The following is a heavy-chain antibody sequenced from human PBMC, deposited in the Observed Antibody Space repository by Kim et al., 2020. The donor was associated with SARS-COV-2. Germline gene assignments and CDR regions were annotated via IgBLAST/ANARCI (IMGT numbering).Heavy chain of an antibody. CDR3: ARSPGWGATSPFDY. CDR1: GFTFSSYG. V-gene: IGHV3-33*01. Sequence: GGSLRLSCAASGFTFSSYGMHWVRQAPRKGLEWVAVIWYDGSNKYYADSVKGRFTISRDNSKNTLYLQMNSLRAEDTAVYYCARSPGWGATSPFDYWGQGTLVTVSS. J-gene: IGHJ4*02. D-gene: IGHD1-26*01. CDR2: IWYDGSNK.